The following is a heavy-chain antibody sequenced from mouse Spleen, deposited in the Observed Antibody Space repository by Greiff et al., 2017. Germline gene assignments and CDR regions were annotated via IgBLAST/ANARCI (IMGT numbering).Heavy chain of an antibody. V-gene: IGHV5-9-3*01. CDR3: ARLGGYFDY. Sequence: EVQGVESGGGLVKPGGSLKLSCAASGFTFSSYAMSWVRQTPEKRLEWVATISSGGSYTYYPDSVKGRFTISRDNAKNTLYLQMSSLRSEDTAMYYCARLGGYFDYWGQGTTLTVSS. CDR1: GFTFSSYA. D-gene: IGHD1-1*02. J-gene: IGHJ2*01. CDR2: ISSGGSYT.